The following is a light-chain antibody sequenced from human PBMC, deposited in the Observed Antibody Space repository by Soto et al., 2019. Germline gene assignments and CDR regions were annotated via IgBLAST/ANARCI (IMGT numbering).Light chain of an antibody. V-gene: IGKV3-11*01. J-gene: IGKJ2*01. CDR2: DAS. Sequence: EIVLTQSPATLSLSPGERATLSCRASQSVSSYLAWYQQKPGQAPRLLIYDASNRATGIPARFSGSGSGTDFTLTISSLEPEDFAVYYCQQRSNWPPGRYPFGQGTKLEIK. CDR1: QSVSSY. CDR3: QQRSNWPPGRYP.